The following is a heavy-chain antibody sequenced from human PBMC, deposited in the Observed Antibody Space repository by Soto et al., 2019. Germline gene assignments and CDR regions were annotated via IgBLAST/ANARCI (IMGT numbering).Heavy chain of an antibody. CDR2: MNPNSGNT. J-gene: IGHJ5*02. CDR1: GYTFTSYD. V-gene: IGHV1-8*01. CDR3: ARGWGHYDILTGYYTSSWFDP. Sequence: ASVKVSCKASGYTFTSYDINWVRQATGQGLEWMGWMNPNSGNTGYAQKFQGRVTMTRNTSISTAYMELSSLRSEDTAVYYCARGWGHYDILTGYYTSSWFDPWGQGTLVTVSS. D-gene: IGHD3-9*01.